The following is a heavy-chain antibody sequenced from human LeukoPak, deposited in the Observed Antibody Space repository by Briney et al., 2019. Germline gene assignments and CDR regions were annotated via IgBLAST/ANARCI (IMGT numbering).Heavy chain of an antibody. D-gene: IGHD1-14*01. CDR3: ARYSRTPYYYGMDV. Sequence: GVSLKISCKGSGYSFTSYWMGWVRPVPGKGREWMGIINPGDSDTRYSPYCQGQVTISADKPISTADLQWSSLKASDTAMYYCARYSRTPYYYGMDVWGQGTTVTVSS. V-gene: IGHV5-51*04. CDR1: GYSFTSYW. CDR2: INPGDSDT. J-gene: IGHJ6*02.